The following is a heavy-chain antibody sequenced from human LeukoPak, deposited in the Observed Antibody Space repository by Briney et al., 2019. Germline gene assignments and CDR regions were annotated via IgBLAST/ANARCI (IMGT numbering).Heavy chain of an antibody. CDR2: IKPTGSDK. J-gene: IGHJ4*02. D-gene: IGHD5-24*01. CDR3: ARERREGPNPVLSFDY. Sequence: PWGSLRLSCNASGFAFTTKWMSWVRQAPGKGLEWVGYIKPTGSDKYYVYSVRGGFTISRDTAQDSLYLQTNRLRDEASGVYYWARERREGPNPVLSFDYWGQGTHVTVSS. CDR1: GFAFTTKW. V-gene: IGHV3-7*01.